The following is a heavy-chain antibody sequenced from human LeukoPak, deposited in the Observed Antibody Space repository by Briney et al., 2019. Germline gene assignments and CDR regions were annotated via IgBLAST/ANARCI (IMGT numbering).Heavy chain of an antibody. CDR2: INHSGST. Sequence: SETLSLTCAVYGGSFSGYYWSWIRQPPGKGLEWIGEINHSGSTNYNPSHKSRVTMSVDTSKNQFSLKLNSVTAADTAVYYCARGRGYNSFDYWGQGTLVTVSS. CDR3: ARGRGYNSFDY. V-gene: IGHV4-34*01. J-gene: IGHJ4*02. D-gene: IGHD3-16*02. CDR1: GGSFSGYY.